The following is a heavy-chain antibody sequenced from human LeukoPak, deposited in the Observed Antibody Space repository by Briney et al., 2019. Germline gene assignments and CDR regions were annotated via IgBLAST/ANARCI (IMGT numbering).Heavy chain of an antibody. Sequence: GGSLRLSCAASGFTFSSYSMNWVRQAPGKGLEWVSSISGSSSYIYYADSVKGRFTISRDNAKNSLYLQMNSLRPEDTALYYCVKQTTAGLYYYYGMDVWGQGTTVTVSS. CDR2: ISGSSSYI. D-gene: IGHD6-13*01. V-gene: IGHV3-21*04. CDR1: GFTFSSYS. CDR3: VKQTTAGLYYYYGMDV. J-gene: IGHJ6*02.